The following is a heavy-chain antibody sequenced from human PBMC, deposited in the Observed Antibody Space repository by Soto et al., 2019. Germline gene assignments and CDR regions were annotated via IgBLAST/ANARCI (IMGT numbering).Heavy chain of an antibody. CDR1: GGSISSDGTY. Sequence: QVQLQESGPGLVKPSQTLSLTCSVSGGSISSDGTYWNWIRPHPGKGLEWIGYIYHSGSTYYNPSPKSRVTRSVDTSKSQFSLKLSSVTAANTAVYYCARDPSIADFYGMDVWGQGTTVTVSS. V-gene: IGHV4-31*03. D-gene: IGHD6-13*01. J-gene: IGHJ6*02. CDR2: IYHSGST. CDR3: ARDPSIADFYGMDV.